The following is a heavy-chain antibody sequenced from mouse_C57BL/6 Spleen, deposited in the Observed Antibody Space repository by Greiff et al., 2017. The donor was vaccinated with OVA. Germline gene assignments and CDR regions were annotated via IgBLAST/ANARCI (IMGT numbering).Heavy chain of an antibody. CDR1: RYSITSGYY. Sequence: EVHLVESGPGLVKPSQSLSLTCSVTRYSITSGYYWNWIRQFPGNKLEWMGYISYDGSNNYNPSLKNRISITRDTSKNQFFLKLNSVTTEDTATYYCARDQDGYYAYWGQGTLVTVSA. CDR2: ISYDGSN. D-gene: IGHD2-3*01. J-gene: IGHJ3*01. CDR3: ARDQDGYYAY. V-gene: IGHV3-6*01.